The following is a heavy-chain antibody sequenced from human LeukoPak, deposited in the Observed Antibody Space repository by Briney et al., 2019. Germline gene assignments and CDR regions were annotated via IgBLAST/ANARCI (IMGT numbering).Heavy chain of an antibody. V-gene: IGHV1-69*13. J-gene: IGHJ3*02. Sequence: GASVKVSCTASGGTFSSYAISWVRQAPGQGLEWMGGIIPIFGTANYAQTFQGRVTITADESTSTAYMELSSLRSEDTAVYYWAREVSMWKAFDIWGQGTMVTVSS. CDR2: IIPIFGTA. CDR3: AREVSMWKAFDI. CDR1: GGTFSSYA. D-gene: IGHD1-1*01.